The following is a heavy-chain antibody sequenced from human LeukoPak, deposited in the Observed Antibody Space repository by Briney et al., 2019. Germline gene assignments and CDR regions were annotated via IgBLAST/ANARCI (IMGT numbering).Heavy chain of an antibody. V-gene: IGHV3-21*04. CDR3: AKSDDFWSGYYRFDP. CDR2: ICSTSRCI. CDR1: GFTFSSYS. D-gene: IGHD3-3*01. Sequence: GGSLRLSCAASGFTFSSYSMNWVRQAPGKGLEWVSSICSTSRCIFYADSVKGRFTISRDNSKNTLYLQMNSLRAEDTAVYYCAKSDDFWSGYYRFDPWGQGTLVTVSS. J-gene: IGHJ5*02.